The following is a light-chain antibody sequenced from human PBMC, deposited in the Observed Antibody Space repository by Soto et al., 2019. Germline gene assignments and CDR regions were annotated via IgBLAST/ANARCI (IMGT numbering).Light chain of an antibody. CDR2: GAS. CDR1: QSVSSSY. J-gene: IGKJ1*01. CDR3: QQYGSSGT. Sequence: EIVLTQSPVTLSLSPGERATLSCEASQSVSSSYLAWYQQKPGQAPRLLIYGASSRATGIPDRFSGSASGTDSTLTISRLEPEDFAVYYCQQYGSSGTFGQGTKVDIK. V-gene: IGKV3-20*01.